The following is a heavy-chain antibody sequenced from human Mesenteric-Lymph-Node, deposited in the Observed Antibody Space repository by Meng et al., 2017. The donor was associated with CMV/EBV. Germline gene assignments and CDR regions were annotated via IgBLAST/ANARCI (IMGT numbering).Heavy chain of an antibody. CDR1: GFTFSSYE. Sequence: GESLKISCAASGFTFSSYEMNWVRQAPEKGLEWVSYISGIGHTTYHADSVKGRFTISRDNAKNSVHLQMNSLRAEDTAVYHCVRGLGYCSGTGCYSYFNWFDPWGQGTLVTVSS. J-gene: IGHJ5*02. V-gene: IGHV3-48*03. CDR2: ISGIGHTT. D-gene: IGHD2-2*01. CDR3: VRGLGYCSGTGCYSYFNWFDP.